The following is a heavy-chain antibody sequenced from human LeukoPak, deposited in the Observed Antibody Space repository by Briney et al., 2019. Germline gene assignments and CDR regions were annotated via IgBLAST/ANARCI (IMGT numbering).Heavy chain of an antibody. CDR1: GGTFSSYA. V-gene: IGHV1-69*05. CDR2: IIPIFGTA. Sequence: SVKVSCKASGGTFSSYAISWVRQAPGQGLEWMGRIIPIFGTANYAQKFQGRVTITTDESTSTAYMELSSLRSEDTAVYYCAVISHYCDPPDYWGQGTLVTVSS. D-gene: IGHD3-22*01. J-gene: IGHJ4*02. CDR3: AVISHYCDPPDY.